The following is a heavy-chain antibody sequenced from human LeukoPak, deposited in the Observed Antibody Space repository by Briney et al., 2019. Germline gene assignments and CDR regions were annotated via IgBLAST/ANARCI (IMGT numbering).Heavy chain of an antibody. V-gene: IGHV3-23*01. CDR3: AKGGGYGSGSYYKPKSFSYYYYMDV. CDR1: GFTFSSYA. J-gene: IGHJ6*03. Sequence: GGSLRLSCAASGFTFSSYAMSWVRQAPGKGLEWVSAISGSGGSTYYADSVKGRFTISRDNSKNTLYLQMNSLRAEDTAVYYCAKGGGYGSGSYYKPKSFSYYYYMDVWGKGTTVTVSS. CDR2: ISGSGGST. D-gene: IGHD3-10*01.